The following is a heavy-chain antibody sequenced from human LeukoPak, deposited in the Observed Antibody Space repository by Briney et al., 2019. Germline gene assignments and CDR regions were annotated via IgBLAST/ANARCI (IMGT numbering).Heavy chain of an antibody. CDR1: GFTANRVW. Sequence: GGSLRLSCSASGFTANRVWMSCVREAPEEGLEWVAIIKPDGSATSYVDSAKGRFTISRDNAKNSLSLQMHSLKVDDTGVYYCVRGGSMDVWGQGTAVTVSS. CDR3: VRGGSMDV. CDR2: IKPDGSAT. J-gene: IGHJ6*02. V-gene: IGHV3-7*05.